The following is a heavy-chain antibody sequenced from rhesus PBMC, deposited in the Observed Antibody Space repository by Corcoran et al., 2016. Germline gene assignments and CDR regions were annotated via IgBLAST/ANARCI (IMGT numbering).Heavy chain of an antibody. CDR2: INPYNCNT. Sequence: QVQLVQSGAEVKKPGSSVKVSCKASGYTFTDYYMHWVRQAPRQGLEWMGWINPYNCNTNDAQKVQGRVTMTRDTSTSTAYRELSSLRSEDTAVYYCAREDTATVNNEGFDYWGQGVLVTVFS. CDR3: AREDTATVNNEGFDY. V-gene: IGHV1S2*01. CDR1: GYTFTDYY. D-gene: IGHD5-12*01. J-gene: IGHJ4*01.